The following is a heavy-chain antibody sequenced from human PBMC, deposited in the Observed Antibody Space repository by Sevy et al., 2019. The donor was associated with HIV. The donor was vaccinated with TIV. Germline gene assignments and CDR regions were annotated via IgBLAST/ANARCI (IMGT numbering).Heavy chain of an antibody. J-gene: IGHJ5*02. Sequence: SETPSLTCTVSGGSISSYYWSWIRQPPGKGLEWIGYIYYSGSTNYNPSLKSRVTISVDTSKNQFSLKLSSVTAADTAVYYCARVGEGWFDPWGQGTLVTVSS. CDR3: ARVGEGWFDP. CDR2: IYYSGST. V-gene: IGHV4-59*01. CDR1: GGSISSYY. D-gene: IGHD2-21*01.